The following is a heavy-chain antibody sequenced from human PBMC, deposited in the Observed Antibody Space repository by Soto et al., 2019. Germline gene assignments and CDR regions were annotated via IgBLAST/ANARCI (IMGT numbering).Heavy chain of an antibody. CDR1: GGSISSGGYY. Sequence: TLSLPFTVSGGSISSGGYYWSSIRQHPGKGLEWIGYIYYSGSTYYNPSLKSRVTISVDTSKNQFSLKLSSVTDADTAVYYCAREETDSYGYYFDYWGQGTLVTVSS. J-gene: IGHJ4*02. V-gene: IGHV4-31*03. CDR3: AREETDSYGYYFDY. CDR2: IYYSGST. D-gene: IGHD5-18*01.